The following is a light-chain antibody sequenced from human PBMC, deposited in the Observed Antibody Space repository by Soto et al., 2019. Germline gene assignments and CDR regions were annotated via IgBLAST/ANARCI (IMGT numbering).Light chain of an antibody. CDR2: GAS. J-gene: IGKJ5*01. CDR3: QQYNNWPPQIT. V-gene: IGKV3-15*01. Sequence: EIVMTQSPATLSVSPGERATLSCRASQSVSTNLAWYQQRPGQAPRLLIYGASTRATGIPARFSGSGSGTEFTLTISSLQSADFAVYYCQQYNNWPPQITFGQGTRLEI. CDR1: QSVSTN.